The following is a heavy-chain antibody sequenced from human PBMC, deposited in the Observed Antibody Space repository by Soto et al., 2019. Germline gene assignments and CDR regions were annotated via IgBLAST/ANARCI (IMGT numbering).Heavy chain of an antibody. D-gene: IGHD5-12*01. CDR1: GFTFSSYG. J-gene: IGHJ6*02. CDR3: AKDPVDIVATTSFKYYYGMDV. Sequence: VQLVESGGGVVQPGRSLRLSCAASGFTFSSYGMHWVRQAPGKGLEWVAVISYDGSNKYYADSVKGRFTISRDNSKNTLYLQMNSLRAEDTAVYYCAKDPVDIVATTSFKYYYGMDVWGQGTTVTVSS. V-gene: IGHV3-30*18. CDR2: ISYDGSNK.